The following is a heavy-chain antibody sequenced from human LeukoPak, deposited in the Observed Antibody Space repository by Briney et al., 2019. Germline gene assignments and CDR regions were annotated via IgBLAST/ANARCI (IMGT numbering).Heavy chain of an antibody. J-gene: IGHJ4*02. CDR3: ARDEHSGSYYV. CDR1: GGTFSIYA. D-gene: IGHD1-26*01. V-gene: IGHV1-69*04. Sequence: SVSVSYRSSGGTFSIYAISWVRQAPGQGLEWMGRIIPILGIANYAQKFQGRVTITADKSTRTAYMELSSLRSEDTAVYYCARDEHSGSYYVWGQGTLVTVSP. CDR2: IIPILGIA.